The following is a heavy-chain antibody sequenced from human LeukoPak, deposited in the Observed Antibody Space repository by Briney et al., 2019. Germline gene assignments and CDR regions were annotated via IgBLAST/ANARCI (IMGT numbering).Heavy chain of an antibody. Sequence: PSETLSLTCTVSGGSISSSSYYWGWIRQSPGKGLEWIGSIYYSGSTYYSPSLKSRVTISVDTSKNQFSLKLSSVTAADTAVYYCARGGEYSSARSFLGWFDPWGQGTLVTVSS. CDR3: ARGGEYSSARSFLGWFDP. D-gene: IGHD6-19*01. CDR1: GGSISSSSYY. J-gene: IGHJ5*02. CDR2: IYYSGST. V-gene: IGHV4-39*07.